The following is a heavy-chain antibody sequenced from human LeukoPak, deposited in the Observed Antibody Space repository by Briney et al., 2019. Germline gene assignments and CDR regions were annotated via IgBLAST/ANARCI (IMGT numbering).Heavy chain of an antibody. V-gene: IGHV3-23*01. CDR2: ISGSGGST. CDR1: GFTFSSYA. CDR3: AKALYGGNSEGTPVDY. Sequence: GGSLRLSCAASGFTFSSYAVSWVRQAPGKGLEWVSAISGSGGSTYYADSVKGRFTISRDNSKNTLYLQMNSLRAEDTAVYYCAKALYGGNSEGTPVDYWGQGTLVTVSS. D-gene: IGHD4-23*01. J-gene: IGHJ4*02.